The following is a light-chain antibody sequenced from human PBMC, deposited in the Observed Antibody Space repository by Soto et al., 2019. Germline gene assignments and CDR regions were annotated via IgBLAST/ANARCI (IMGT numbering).Light chain of an antibody. Sequence: DIQLTRSPSFLSPSIGESFTITCRASQVISTSLAWFQVKPGQAPKPLIYAASTLESGVPSRFRATVSGTEFSLTITSLQPEDFETYYCQQLFDSPITFGHGTRLEIK. V-gene: IGKV1-9*01. J-gene: IGKJ5*01. CDR3: QQLFDSPIT. CDR1: QVISTS. CDR2: AAS.